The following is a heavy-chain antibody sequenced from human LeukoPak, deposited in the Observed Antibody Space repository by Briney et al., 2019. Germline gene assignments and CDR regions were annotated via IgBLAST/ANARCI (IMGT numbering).Heavy chain of an antibody. CDR3: AKERVPAAILDY. CDR2: IWYDGSNK. J-gene: IGHJ4*02. V-gene: IGHV3-33*06. D-gene: IGHD2-2*02. CDR1: GFTFSSYG. Sequence: GRSLRLSCAASGFTFSSYGMHWVRQAPGKGLEWVAVIWYDGSNKYYADSVKGRFTTSRDNSKNTLYLQMNSLRAEDTAVYYCAKERVPAAILDYWGQGTLVTVSS.